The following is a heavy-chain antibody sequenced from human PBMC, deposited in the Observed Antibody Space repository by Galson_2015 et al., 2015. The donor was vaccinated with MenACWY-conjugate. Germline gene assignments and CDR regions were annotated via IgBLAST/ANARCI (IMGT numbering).Heavy chain of an antibody. Sequence: ETLSLTCIVSGGSASSSGYYWTWIRQPPGKGLEWIGLIYDSGTTKYNPSLKGRVTISLDTSKNQVSLKLSSVTAADTAVYYCAREFSYWGQGTLVTVSS. D-gene: IGHD2/OR15-2a*01. CDR2: IYDSGTT. CDR3: AREFSY. J-gene: IGHJ4*02. V-gene: IGHV4-61*08. CDR1: GGSASSSGYY.